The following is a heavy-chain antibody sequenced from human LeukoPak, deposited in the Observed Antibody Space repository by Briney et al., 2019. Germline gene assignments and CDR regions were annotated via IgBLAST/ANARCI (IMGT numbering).Heavy chain of an antibody. Sequence: GGSLRLSCAASGFTFSSYAMSWVRQSPGKGLEWVSAISATDADTYSADSVKGRCTISRDNSKKTLFLHMNSLRAEDTAVYYCARGMAATSGYLELEYWGQGTLVTVST. CDR2: ISATDADT. J-gene: IGHJ4*02. V-gene: IGHV3-23*01. CDR1: GFTFSSYA. CDR3: ARGMAATSGYLELEY. D-gene: IGHD3-22*01.